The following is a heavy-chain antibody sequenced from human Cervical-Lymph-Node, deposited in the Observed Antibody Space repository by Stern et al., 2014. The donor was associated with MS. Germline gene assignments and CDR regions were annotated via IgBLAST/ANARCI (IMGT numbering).Heavy chain of an antibody. Sequence: VQLLQSGAEVKKPGASVKVSCKASGYTFTSYAMHWVRQAPGQRLEWMGWINAGNGNTKYSQKFQGRVTITRATSASTAYMELSSLRSENTAVYYCARFLYGDRPYGMDVWGQGTTVTVSS. J-gene: IGHJ6*02. D-gene: IGHD4-17*01. CDR1: GYTFTSYA. V-gene: IGHV1-3*01. CDR2: INAGNGNT. CDR3: ARFLYGDRPYGMDV.